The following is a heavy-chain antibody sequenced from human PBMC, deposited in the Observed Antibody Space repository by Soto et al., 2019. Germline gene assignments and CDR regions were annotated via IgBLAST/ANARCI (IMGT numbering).Heavy chain of an antibody. D-gene: IGHD3-10*01. CDR3: ARVWGDLDYYGSGSYYPPQLNGVDV. Sequence: HPGESLRLSCAASGFTFSSYWMSWVRQAPGKGLEWVANIKQDGSEKYYVDSVKGRFTISRDNAKNSLYLQMNSLRAEGTAVYYCARVWGDLDYYGSGSYYPPQLNGVDVWGQGTTVTVSS. V-gene: IGHV3-7*01. J-gene: IGHJ6*02. CDR1: GFTFSSYW. CDR2: IKQDGSEK.